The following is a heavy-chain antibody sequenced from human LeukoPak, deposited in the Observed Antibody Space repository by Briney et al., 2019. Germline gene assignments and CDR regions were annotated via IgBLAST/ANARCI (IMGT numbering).Heavy chain of an antibody. CDR3: ARDANFWSGYYLGGYYYYMDV. V-gene: IGHV4-61*02. Sequence: SETLSLTCTVSGGSISSGSYYWSWIRQPAGKGLEWIGRIYTRGSTNYNPSLKSRVTISVDTSKNQFSLKLSSVTAAGTAVYYCARDANFWSGYYLGGYYYYMDVWGKGTTVTVSS. J-gene: IGHJ6*03. CDR2: IYTRGST. D-gene: IGHD3-3*01. CDR1: GGSISSGSYY.